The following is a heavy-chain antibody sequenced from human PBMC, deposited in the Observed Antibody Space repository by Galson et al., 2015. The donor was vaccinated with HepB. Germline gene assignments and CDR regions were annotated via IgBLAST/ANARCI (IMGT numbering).Heavy chain of an antibody. D-gene: IGHD3-16*01. V-gene: IGHV3-23*01. Sequence: SLRLSCAASGFTFSSYAMSWVRQAPGKGLEWVSAISGSGGSTYYADSVKGRFTISRDNARNTLYLQMNSLRVEDTAVYYCTRGAVWGSYSVGEDYWGQGTLVTVSS. J-gene: IGHJ4*02. CDR2: ISGSGGST. CDR3: TRGAVWGSYSVGEDY. CDR1: GFTFSSYA.